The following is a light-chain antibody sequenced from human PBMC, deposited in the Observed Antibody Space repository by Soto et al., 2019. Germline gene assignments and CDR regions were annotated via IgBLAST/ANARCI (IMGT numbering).Light chain of an antibody. Sequence: QSVLNQPASVSGSPGQSITISCTGTSSDVGAYNYDSWYQQYPGEAPKVIIYDVSHRPAGVSNRFSGSKSGNTASLTISGLQTHDEADYYCSSYTSPTTYVFVTGSKVTVL. J-gene: IGLJ1*01. V-gene: IGLV2-14*01. CDR2: DVS. CDR1: SSDVGAYNY. CDR3: SSYTSPTTYV.